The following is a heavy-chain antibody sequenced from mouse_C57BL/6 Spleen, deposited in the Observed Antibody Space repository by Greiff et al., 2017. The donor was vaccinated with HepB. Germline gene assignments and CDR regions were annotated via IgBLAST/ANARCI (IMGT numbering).Heavy chain of an antibody. V-gene: IGHV1-80*01. CDR2: IYPGDGDT. CDR1: GYAFSSYW. J-gene: IGHJ3*01. D-gene: IGHD2-3*01. Sequence: VQLQQSGAELVKPGASVKISCKASGYAFSSYWMNWVKQRPGKGLEWIGQIYPGDGDTNYNGKFKGKATLTADKSSSTAYMQLSSLTSEDSAVYFCASDGYYGEAWFAYWGQGTLVTVSA. CDR3: ASDGYYGEAWFAY.